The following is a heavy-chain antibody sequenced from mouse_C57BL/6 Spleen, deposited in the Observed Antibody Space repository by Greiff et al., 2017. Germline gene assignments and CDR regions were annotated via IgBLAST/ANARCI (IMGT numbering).Heavy chain of an antibody. CDR2: ISYDGSN. CDR1: GYSITSGYY. D-gene: IGHD1-1*01. V-gene: IGHV3-6*01. CDR3: ARESYYYGSDY. Sequence: EVQLVESGPGLVKPSQSLSLTCSVTGYSITSGYYWNWIRQFPGNKLEWMGYISYDGSNNYNPSLKNRISITRDTSKNQFFLKLNSVTTEDTATYYCARESYYYGSDYWGQGTTLTVSS. J-gene: IGHJ2*01.